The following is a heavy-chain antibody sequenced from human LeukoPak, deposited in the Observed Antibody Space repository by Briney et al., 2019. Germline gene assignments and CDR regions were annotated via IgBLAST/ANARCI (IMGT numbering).Heavy chain of an antibody. J-gene: IGHJ4*02. CDR2: IYPGDSDT. D-gene: IGHD2-15*01. CDR3: ARRPPYCSGGSCYFDY. CDR1: GYSFTSYW. V-gene: IGHV5-51*01. Sequence: GESLKISCKGSGYSFTSYWIGWVRQMPGKGLEWMGIIYPGDSDTRYSPSFQGQVTISAGKSISTAYLQWSSLKASDTAMYYCARRPPYCSGGSCYFDYWGQGTLVTVSS.